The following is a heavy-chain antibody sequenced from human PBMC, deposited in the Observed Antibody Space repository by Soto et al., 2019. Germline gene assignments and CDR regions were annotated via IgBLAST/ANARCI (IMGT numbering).Heavy chain of an antibody. V-gene: IGHV3-72*01. CDR2: IRNKANRYTT. D-gene: IGHD3-22*01. Sequence: GGSLRLSCAASGFTFSDHYMDWVRQAPGKGLEWVGRIRNKANRYTTEYAASVKGRFTISRDDSRNYLYLQMNSLQTEDTAVYYCTRDDPLAPDTFDYWGQGALVTVSS. CDR1: GFTFSDHY. J-gene: IGHJ4*01. CDR3: TRDDPLAPDTFDY.